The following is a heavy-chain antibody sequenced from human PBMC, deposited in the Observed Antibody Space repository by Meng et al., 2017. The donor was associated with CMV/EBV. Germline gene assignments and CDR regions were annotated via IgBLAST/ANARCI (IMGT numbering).Heavy chain of an antibody. CDR1: GGSFSGYY. J-gene: IGHJ5*02. D-gene: IGHD6-6*01. Sequence: SETLSLTCAVYGGSFSGYYWSWIRQPPGKGLVWIGEINHSGSTNYNPSLKSRVTISVDTSKNQFSLKLSSVTAADTAVYYCARTLAARLNWFDPWGQGTLVTVSS. CDR3: ARTLAARLNWFDP. V-gene: IGHV4-34*01. CDR2: INHSGST.